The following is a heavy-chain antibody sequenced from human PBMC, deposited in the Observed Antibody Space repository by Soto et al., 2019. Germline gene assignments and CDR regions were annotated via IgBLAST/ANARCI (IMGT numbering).Heavy chain of an antibody. CDR1: DGSFSDFY. CDR3: ARGRPGVRGIRFDS. Sequence: QVHLQQWGAGLLKPSETLSLTCAVYDGSFSDFYWSWIRQPPGKGLEWIGEINHSGATNYNPSLKSRVTISVDTSKNQFSLKVNSVTASVTAVFYCARGRPGVRGIRFDSWGQGTLVTVSS. CDR2: INHSGAT. J-gene: IGHJ4*02. D-gene: IGHD3-10*01. V-gene: IGHV4-34*01.